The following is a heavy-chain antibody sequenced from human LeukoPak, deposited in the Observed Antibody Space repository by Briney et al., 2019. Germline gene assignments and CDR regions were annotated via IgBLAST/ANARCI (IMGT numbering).Heavy chain of an antibody. Sequence: TGGSLRLSCAASGFTFSSYAMSWVRQAPGKGLQWVSGISGSGGTIYYADSVKGRFTISRDNSKNTLYLQMNSLRAEDTAVYYCAKVQEMATILPPFHYWGQGTLVTVSS. CDR3: AKVQEMATILPPFHY. J-gene: IGHJ4*02. V-gene: IGHV3-23*01. CDR1: GFTFSSYA. CDR2: ISGSGGTI. D-gene: IGHD5-24*01.